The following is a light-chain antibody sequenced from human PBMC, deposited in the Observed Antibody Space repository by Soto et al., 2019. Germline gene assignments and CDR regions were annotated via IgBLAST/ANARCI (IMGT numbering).Light chain of an antibody. CDR1: SSNIGANS. CDR3: AAWDDSLNGHV. V-gene: IGLV1-44*01. CDR2: SSN. J-gene: IGLJ1*01. Sequence: QSVLTQPHSASGTPGQRVTISCSGSSSNIGANSVQWFQQLPGTAPKVLIYSSNHRPSGVPERFSGSKSDTSASLAISELQSDDEADYYCAAWDDSLNGHVFGTGTKVTVL.